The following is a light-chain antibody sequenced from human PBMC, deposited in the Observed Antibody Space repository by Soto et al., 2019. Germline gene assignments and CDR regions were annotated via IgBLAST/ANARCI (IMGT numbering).Light chain of an antibody. J-gene: IGKJ4*01. Sequence: EIVLTQSPATLSLSPGERTTLSCRASQSVSSCLAWYQQKPGQAPRLLIYDASNRATGIPARFSGSGSGTDFTLTISSLEPEDFAVYYCQQCSSWLPLTFGGGTKVEIK. V-gene: IGKV3-11*01. CDR3: QQCSSWLPLT. CDR2: DAS. CDR1: QSVSSC.